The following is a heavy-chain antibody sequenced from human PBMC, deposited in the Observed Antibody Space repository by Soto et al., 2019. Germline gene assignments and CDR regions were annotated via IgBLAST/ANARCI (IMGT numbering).Heavy chain of an antibody. J-gene: IGHJ4*02. CDR2: IHHTGRT. Sequence: QVQLQEMGPGLVKPSQTLTITCTVSGDSANSAYWSWIRQLPGKGLEWMGNIHHTGRTFYNPSLKSRLAISIDTSKPLFSLKMRSITAADTAVYYCARTDAYNSSFFDSWGQGAVVTVSS. V-gene: IGHV4-30-4*01. CDR1: GDSANSAY. D-gene: IGHD6-6*01. CDR3: ARTDAYNSSFFDS.